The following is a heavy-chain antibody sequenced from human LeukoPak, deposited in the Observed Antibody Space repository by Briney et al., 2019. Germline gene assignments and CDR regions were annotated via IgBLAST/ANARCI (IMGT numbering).Heavy chain of an antibody. CDR2: INPSGGST. CDR3: ARRYYYDSSFDH. Sequence: ASVKVSCKASGYTFTSYYMHWVRQAPGQGLEWMGVINPSGGSTSYAQKFQGRVTMTRNTSTITVYMELTSLRSEDTAVYYCARRYYYDSSFDHWGQGTLVTVSS. V-gene: IGHV1-46*01. CDR1: GYTFTSYY. D-gene: IGHD3-22*01. J-gene: IGHJ5*02.